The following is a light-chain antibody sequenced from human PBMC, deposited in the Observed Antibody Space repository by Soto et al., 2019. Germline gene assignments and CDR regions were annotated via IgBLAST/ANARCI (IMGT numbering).Light chain of an antibody. J-gene: IGKJ3*01. Sequence: DIQMTQSPSSLSASVGDRVTITCQASQNINIYLNWYQQSPGRAPKLLIYDASSLEKGVPSRFSGTGSGTHFTLTISSLQPEDIATYYCQPYAVLPFTFGPGTKVDIK. V-gene: IGKV1-33*01. CDR3: QPYAVLPFT. CDR2: DAS. CDR1: QNINIY.